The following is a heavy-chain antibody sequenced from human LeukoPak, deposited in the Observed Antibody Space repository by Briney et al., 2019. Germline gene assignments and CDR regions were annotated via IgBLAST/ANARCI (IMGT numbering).Heavy chain of an antibody. CDR3: ARATVVTPWSPQFDY. CDR1: GGSISSSSYY. J-gene: IGHJ4*02. Sequence: SETLSLTCTVSGGSISSSSYYWGWIRQPPGKGLEWIVSIYYSGSTYYNPSLKSRVTISVDTSKNQFSLKLSSVTAADTAVYYCARATVVTPWSPQFDYWGQGTLVTVSS. CDR2: IYYSGST. D-gene: IGHD4-17*01. V-gene: IGHV4-39*01.